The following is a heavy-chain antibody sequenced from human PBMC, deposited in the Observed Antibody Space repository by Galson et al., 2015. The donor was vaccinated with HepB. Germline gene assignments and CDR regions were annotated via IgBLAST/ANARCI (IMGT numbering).Heavy chain of an antibody. Sequence: CAISGDSVSSYSAAWHWIRQSPSRGLEWLGRTYYGSTWYNDYAVSVKSRMTINSDTSKNQFSLQVNSVTPEDAAIYYCTRGHRGDEGFGIWGPGTMVIVSS. CDR2: TYYGSTWYN. J-gene: IGHJ3*02. D-gene: IGHD3-16*01. CDR3: TRGHRGDEGFGI. V-gene: IGHV6-1*01. CDR1: GDSVSSYSAA.